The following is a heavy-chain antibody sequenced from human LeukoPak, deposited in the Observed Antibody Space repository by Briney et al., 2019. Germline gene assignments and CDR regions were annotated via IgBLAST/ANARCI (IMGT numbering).Heavy chain of an antibody. CDR1: GFTFNRFG. Sequence: PGRSLRLSCATSGFTFNRFGMHWVRQAPGKGLEWVAVIWYDGSNKDYADSVKGRFTISRDNSKNTLYLQMNSLRAEDTAVYYCAREYSSSSGRSFDYWGQGTLVTVSS. V-gene: IGHV3-33*01. J-gene: IGHJ4*02. CDR2: IWYDGSNK. CDR3: AREYSSSSGRSFDY. D-gene: IGHD6-6*01.